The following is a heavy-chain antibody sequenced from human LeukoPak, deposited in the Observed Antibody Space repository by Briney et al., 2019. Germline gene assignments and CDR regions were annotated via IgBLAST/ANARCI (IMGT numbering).Heavy chain of an antibody. V-gene: IGHV1-2*02. J-gene: IGHJ4*02. D-gene: IGHD5-12*01. CDR2: INPNTGGT. CDR1: GYTFADHY. Sequence: GASVKVSCKASGYTFADHYIHWVRQAPGQGLEWMGWINPNTGGTDYAQKFQDRIALTSYTSISTVYMELNRLESDDTALYYCARDLATIDGIAWYYFENWGQGTLVTVS. CDR3: ARDLATIDGIAWYYFEN.